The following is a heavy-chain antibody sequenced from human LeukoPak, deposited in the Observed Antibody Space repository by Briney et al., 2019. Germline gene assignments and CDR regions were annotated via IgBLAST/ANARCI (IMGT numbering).Heavy chain of an antibody. D-gene: IGHD3-3*01. CDR3: ARGVDFWSGYYSPRFDY. J-gene: IGHJ4*02. V-gene: IGHV4-59*01. CDR1: GCSISSYY. CDR2: IYYSGST. Sequence: SENLSLTGTVSGCSISSYYWSWIRQPPGKGLEWIGYIYYSGSTNYNPSLKSRVTISVDTSKNQFSLKLSSVTAADTAVYYCARGVDFWSGYYSPRFDYWGQGTLVTV.